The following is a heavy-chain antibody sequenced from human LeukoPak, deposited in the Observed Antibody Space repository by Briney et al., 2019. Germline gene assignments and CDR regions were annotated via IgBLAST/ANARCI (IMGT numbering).Heavy chain of an antibody. Sequence: SETLSLTCAVYGGSFSGYYWSWIRQPPGKGLEWIGEINHSGSTNYNPSLKSRVTISVDTSKNQFSLKLSSVTAADTAVYYCARVGVGDCSSTSCPDYYYMDVWGKGTTVTVSS. CDR1: GGSFSGYY. J-gene: IGHJ6*03. V-gene: IGHV4-34*01. CDR3: ARVGVGDCSSTSCPDYYYMDV. D-gene: IGHD2-2*01. CDR2: INHSGST.